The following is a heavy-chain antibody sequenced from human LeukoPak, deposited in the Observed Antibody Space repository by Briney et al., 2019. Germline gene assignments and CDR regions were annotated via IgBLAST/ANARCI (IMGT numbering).Heavy chain of an antibody. D-gene: IGHD2/OR15-2a*01. CDR2: IIPIFGTA. J-gene: IGHJ4*02. CDR3: ALSGASYYFGY. V-gene: IGHV1-69*13. Sequence: ASVKVSCKASGGTFSSYAISWVRQAPGQGLEWMGGIIPIFGTANYAQKFQGRVTITADESTSTAYMELSSLRSEDTAVYYCALSGASYYFGYWGQGTLVTVSS. CDR1: GGTFSSYA.